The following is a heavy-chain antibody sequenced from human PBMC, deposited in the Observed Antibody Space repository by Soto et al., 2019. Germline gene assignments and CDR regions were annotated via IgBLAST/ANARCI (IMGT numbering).Heavy chain of an antibody. V-gene: IGHV3-23*01. J-gene: IGHJ4*02. CDR3: AKDEEYSSGWLKN. Sequence: EVQLLESGGGLVQPGGSLRLSWAASGFTFSSYAMSWVRQAPGKGLEWVSAISGSGGSTYYADSVKGRFTISRDNSKNTLYLQMNSLRAEDTDVYYCAKDEEYSSGWLKNWGQGTLVTVSS. CDR2: ISGSGGST. CDR1: GFTFSSYA. D-gene: IGHD6-19*01.